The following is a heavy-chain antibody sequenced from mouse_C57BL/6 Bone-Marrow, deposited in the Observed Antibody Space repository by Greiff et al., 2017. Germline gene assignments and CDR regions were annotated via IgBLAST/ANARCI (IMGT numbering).Heavy chain of an antibody. J-gene: IGHJ2*01. CDR1: GYTFTSYW. CDR2: IDPSDSYT. V-gene: IGHV1-69*01. Sequence: QVQLKQPGAELVMPGASVKLSCKASGYTFTSYWMHWVKQRPGQGLEWIGEIDPSDSYTNYNQKFKGKSTLTVDKTSSNAYMQLRGLTSEDSAVYYCAREGNFYFDYSGQGTTLTVSS. CDR3: AREGNFYFDY. D-gene: IGHD2-1*01.